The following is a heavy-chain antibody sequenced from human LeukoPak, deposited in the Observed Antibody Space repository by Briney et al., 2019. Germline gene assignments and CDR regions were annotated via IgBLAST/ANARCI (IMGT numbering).Heavy chain of an antibody. V-gene: IGHV1-2*02. J-gene: IGHJ4*02. D-gene: IGHD3-10*01. CDR1: GYTFTGYY. CDR2: INPNSGGT. CDR3: ARTYGSGSYYPADY. Sequence: GASVKVSCKASGYTFTGYYMHWVRQAPGQGLEWMGWINPNSGGTNYAQKFQGRVTMTRDTSISTAYMELSSLRSEDTAVYYCARTYGSGSYYPADYWGQGTLATVSS.